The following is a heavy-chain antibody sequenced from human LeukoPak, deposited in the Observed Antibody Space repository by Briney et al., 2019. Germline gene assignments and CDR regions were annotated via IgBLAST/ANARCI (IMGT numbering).Heavy chain of an antibody. CDR2: IIPIFGTA. J-gene: IGHJ3*02. D-gene: IGHD3-22*01. V-gene: IGHV1-69*13. CDR3: ARLVVAHGAFDI. Sequence: SVNVSCKASGGTFSSYAISWVRQAPGQGLEWMGGIIPIFGTANYAQKFQGRVTITADESTSTAYMELSSLRSEDTAVYYCARLVVAHGAFDIWGQGTMVSVSS. CDR1: GGTFSSYA.